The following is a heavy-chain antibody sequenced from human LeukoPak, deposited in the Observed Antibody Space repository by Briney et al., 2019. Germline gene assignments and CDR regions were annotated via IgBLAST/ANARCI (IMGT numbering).Heavy chain of an antibody. CDR1: GITVRSNH. CDR2: IYSDGDT. V-gene: IGHV3-66*01. D-gene: IGHD3-16*01. CDR3: ARGPWASFDY. J-gene: IGHJ4*02. Sequence: PGGSLRLSCAASGITVRSNHMSWVRQAPGKGLEWVSVIYSDGDTYYVDSVKGRFTISRDNSKNTLYLQMNSLRAEDTAVYYCARGPWASFDYWGQGTLVTVSS.